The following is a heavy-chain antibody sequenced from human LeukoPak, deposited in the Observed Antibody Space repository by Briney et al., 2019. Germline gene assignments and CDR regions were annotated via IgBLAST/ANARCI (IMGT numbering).Heavy chain of an antibody. CDR3: AALIIGRPFDY. V-gene: IGHV3-23*01. Sequence: GGSLRLSCAVSGFTFNTYGMSWVRQAPGKGLEWVSAISASGGNTYYADSVKGRFTISRDNSKNTLYLLMNSLRGEDTAVYYCAALIIGRPFDYWGQGTLVIVSS. J-gene: IGHJ4*02. CDR1: GFTFNTYG. D-gene: IGHD1-26*01. CDR2: ISASGGNT.